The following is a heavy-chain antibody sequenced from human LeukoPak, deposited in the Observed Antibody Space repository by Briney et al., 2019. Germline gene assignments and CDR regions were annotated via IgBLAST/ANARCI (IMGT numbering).Heavy chain of an antibody. CDR1: GGSISSHY. J-gene: IGHJ5*02. Sequence: SETLSLTCTVSGGSISSHYWSWIRQPPGKGLEWIGYIYYSGNTNYNPSLKSRVTISVDTSKNQFSLKLGSVTAADTAVYYCARMRDWFDPWGQGTLVTVSS. V-gene: IGHV4-59*11. CDR3: ARMRDWFDP. CDR2: IYYSGNT.